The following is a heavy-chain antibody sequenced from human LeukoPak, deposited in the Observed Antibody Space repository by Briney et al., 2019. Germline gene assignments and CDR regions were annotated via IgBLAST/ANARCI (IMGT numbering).Heavy chain of an antibody. V-gene: IGHV3-33*03. CDR1: GFTFSSYG. CDR3: ASYGSMSCFAT. Sequence: GRSLRLSCAASGFTFSSYGIHWVRQAPGKGLEWVAVIWYDGSNKYYADSVKGRFTISRDNAKDSLYLQMDSLRAEDTAVYYCASYGSMSCFATWGPGSPVTVSS. D-gene: IGHD3-10*01. J-gene: IGHJ5*02. CDR2: IWYDGSNK.